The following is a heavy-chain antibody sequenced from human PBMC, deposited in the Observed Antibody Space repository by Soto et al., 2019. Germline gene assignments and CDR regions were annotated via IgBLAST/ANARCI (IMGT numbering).Heavy chain of an antibody. CDR1: GYTFTSYG. CDR3: ARSYCSGGSCYNWAGGYYYYYMDV. Sequence: GASVKVSCKDSGYTFTSYGISWVRQATRQGLEWMGWISAYNGNTNYAQKLQGRVTMTTDTSTSTAYMELRSLRSDDTAVYYCARSYCSGGSCYNWAGGYYYYYMDVWGKGTTVTVSS. D-gene: IGHD2-15*01. V-gene: IGHV1-18*01. J-gene: IGHJ6*03. CDR2: ISAYNGNT.